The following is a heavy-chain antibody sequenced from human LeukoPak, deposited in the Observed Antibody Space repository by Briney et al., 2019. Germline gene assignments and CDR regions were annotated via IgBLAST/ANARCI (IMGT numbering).Heavy chain of an antibody. D-gene: IGHD1-14*01. CDR3: ARDRNFNWFDP. J-gene: IGHJ5*02. V-gene: IGHV1-69*05. CDR2: IIPIFGTA. Sequence: ASVKVSCTASGGTFSSYAISWVRQAPGQGLEWMGGIIPIFGTANYAQKFQGRVTITTDVSTSTAYMELSSLRSEDTAVYYCARDRNFNWFDPWGQGTLVTVSS. CDR1: GGTFSSYA.